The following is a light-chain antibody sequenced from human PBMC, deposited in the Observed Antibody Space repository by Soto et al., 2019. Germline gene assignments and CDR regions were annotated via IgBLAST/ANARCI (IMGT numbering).Light chain of an antibody. Sequence: IQMTQSPSSLSASVGDRVTIPFRASQSISSYLNWYQQKPGKAPKLLIYAASSLQSGVPSRFSGSGSGTDFTLTISSLQPEDFATYYCQQSYSTPTFGQGTRLEIK. J-gene: IGKJ5*01. CDR3: QQSYSTPT. CDR2: AAS. CDR1: QSISSY. V-gene: IGKV1-39*01.